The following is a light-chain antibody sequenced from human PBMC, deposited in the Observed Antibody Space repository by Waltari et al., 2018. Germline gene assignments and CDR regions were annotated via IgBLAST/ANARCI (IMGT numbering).Light chain of an antibody. J-gene: IGLJ3*02. CDR2: ENK. CDR3: GTWDTRLRAGV. CDR1: RFNIGNNY. V-gene: IGLV1-51*01. Sequence: SVLTQPPSLSAAPGQKVTISCSGDRFNIGNNYVSWYQQVPGTVPKLLIYENKRRPSGITDRFSASKSGTSATLDITGLQPGDEADYYCGTWDTRLRAGVFGGGTSLTV.